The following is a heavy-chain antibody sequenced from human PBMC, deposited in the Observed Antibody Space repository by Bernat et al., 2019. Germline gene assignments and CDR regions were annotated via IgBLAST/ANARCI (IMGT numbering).Heavy chain of an antibody. CDR3: ARQYWTGGVCYPTLDY. Sequence: QVQLQESGPGLVKPSGTLSLTCAVSGGSISSSNWWCWVRPPPGTGLEWIGEIYHSGSTNYNPSLKSRVTISVDKSKNQFSLKLSSVTAADTAVYYCARQYWTGGVCYPTLDYWGQGTLVTVSS. D-gene: IGHD2-8*02. CDR1: GGSISSSNW. J-gene: IGHJ4*02. CDR2: IYHSGST. V-gene: IGHV4-4*02.